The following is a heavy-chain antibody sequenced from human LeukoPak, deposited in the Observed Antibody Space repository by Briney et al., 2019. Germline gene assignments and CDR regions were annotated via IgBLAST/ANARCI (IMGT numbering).Heavy chain of an antibody. V-gene: IGHV3-20*04. D-gene: IGHD6-19*01. CDR3: ARARGIAVANNWFDP. Sequence: GGSLRLSCAASGFTFDDSGMTWVRQAPGKGLEWVSGINWNGGSRGYADSVKGRFTISRDNAKNSLYLQMNSLRAEDTAFYYCARARGIAVANNWFDPWGRGTLVTVSS. J-gene: IGHJ5*02. CDR1: GFTFDDSG. CDR2: INWNGGSR.